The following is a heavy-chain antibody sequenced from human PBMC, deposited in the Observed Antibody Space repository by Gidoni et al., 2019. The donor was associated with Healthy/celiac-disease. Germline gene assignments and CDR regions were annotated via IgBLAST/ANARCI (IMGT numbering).Heavy chain of an antibody. J-gene: IGHJ5*02. CDR2: ISGSGGST. V-gene: IGHV3-23*01. CDR1: GFTFSSYA. CDR3: AKLASVGRYSSSWDWFDP. D-gene: IGHD6-13*01. Sequence: EVQLLESGGGLVQPGGSLRLSCAASGFTFSSYAMSWVRQAPGRGLGPQAPREGGEWGSAISGSGGSTYYADSVKGRFTISRDNSKNTLYLQMNSLRAEDTAVYYCAKLASVGRYSSSWDWFDPWGQGTLVTVSS.